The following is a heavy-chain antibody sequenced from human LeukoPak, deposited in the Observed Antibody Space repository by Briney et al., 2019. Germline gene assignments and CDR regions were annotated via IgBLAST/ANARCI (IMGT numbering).Heavy chain of an antibody. V-gene: IGHV3-23*01. J-gene: IGHJ4*02. CDR1: GFTFSTYG. CDR2: ISGTAAAT. Sequence: QAGGSLRLSCAASGFTFSTYGMTWVRQAPGKGLEWVSGISGTAAATFYGDSVKGRFTISRDNAKNTLYLQMNSLRAEDTAVYYCARSMVTIPIPGGYWGQGTLVTVSS. D-gene: IGHD5-24*01. CDR3: ARSMVTIPIPGGY.